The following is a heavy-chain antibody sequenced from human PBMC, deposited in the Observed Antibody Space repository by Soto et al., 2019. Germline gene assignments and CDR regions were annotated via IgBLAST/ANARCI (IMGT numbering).Heavy chain of an antibody. CDR1: GFNFDNYG. CDR3: AKDRVGGTFYTPLGF. V-gene: IGHV3-30*18. CDR2: ISYDGSNK. Sequence: GGSLRLSCQASGFNFDNYGMHWVRQAPGEGLEWVAVISYDGSNKYYADSVKGRFTISRDNSKNTLSLHLNTLKPEDTAVYHCAKDRVGGTFYTPLGFWGQGTLVTVSS. J-gene: IGHJ4*02. D-gene: IGHD1-7*01.